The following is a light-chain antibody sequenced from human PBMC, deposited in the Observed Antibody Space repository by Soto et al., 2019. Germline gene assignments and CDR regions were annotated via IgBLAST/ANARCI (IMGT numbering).Light chain of an antibody. J-gene: IGKJ2*03. CDR1: QSISSW. CDR2: KAS. CDR3: QQYHSYSPS. Sequence: DIQMTQSPSTLSASVGDRVTITCRASQSISSWLAWYQQKPGKAPKLLIYKASNLESGVPSRFSGSGSGTEFTLTISSLQPDDFVTYYCQQYHSYSPSFGQGTKLEIK. V-gene: IGKV1-5*03.